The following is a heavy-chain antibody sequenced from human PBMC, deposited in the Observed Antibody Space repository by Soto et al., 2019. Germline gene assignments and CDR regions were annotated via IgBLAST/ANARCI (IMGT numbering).Heavy chain of an antibody. D-gene: IGHD2-8*02. CDR2: MFYSGRT. J-gene: IGHJ4*02. V-gene: IGHV4-61*01. CDR3: ARLVRSLHFDD. CDR1: GGSVNSDSHY. Sequence: PSETLSLTCTVSGGSVNSDSHYWSWIRQPPGKGLEWIGHMFYSGRTNYNPSLKSRVTISGDTSKNQFYLKLSSVTAADTAVYYCARLVRSLHFDDWGQGTTVTVSS.